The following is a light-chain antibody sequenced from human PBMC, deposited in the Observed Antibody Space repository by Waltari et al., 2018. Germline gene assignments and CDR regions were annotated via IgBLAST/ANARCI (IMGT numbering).Light chain of an antibody. CDR1: QSISTL. CDR3: QQYSSSSMFS. J-gene: IGKJ2*03. CDR2: KTF. V-gene: IGKV1-5*03. Sequence: DIQMTQSPSTLSESVGDRVTITCLASQSISTLLAWFQQKPGNPPKLLIYKTFNLERGVPSRFSGSGSGTEFTLTITSLQPDDFATYYCQQYSSSSMFSFGQGTKLEIK.